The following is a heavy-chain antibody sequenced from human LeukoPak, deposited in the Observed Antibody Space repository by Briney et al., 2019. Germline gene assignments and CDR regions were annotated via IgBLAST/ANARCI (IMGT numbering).Heavy chain of an antibody. V-gene: IGHV3-30-3*01. D-gene: IGHD3-10*01. CDR2: ISYTGSNK. Sequence: QSGGSLRLSCAASGFTFSSYAMHWVRQAPGKGLEWVAVISYTGSNKYYADSVKGRFTISRDNSKNTLYLQMNSLRAEDTAVYYCAREHYSGSGTHLGYWGQGTLVTVSS. CDR3: AREHYSGSGTHLGY. CDR1: GFTFSSYA. J-gene: IGHJ4*02.